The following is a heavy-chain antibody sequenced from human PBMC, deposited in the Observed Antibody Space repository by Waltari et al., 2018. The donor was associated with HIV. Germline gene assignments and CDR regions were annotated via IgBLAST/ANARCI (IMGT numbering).Heavy chain of an antibody. Sequence: QVQLVQSGAEVKKPGASVTVSCKASGYTFTSYGNSWVRQAPGQGLEWMGWISAYKGNTNYAQKLQGRVTMTTDTSTSTAYMELRSLRSDDTAVYYCARLHYGSGSYGRNWFDPWGQGTLVTVSS. V-gene: IGHV1-18*01. CDR3: ARLHYGSGSYGRNWFDP. D-gene: IGHD3-10*01. J-gene: IGHJ5*02. CDR1: GYTFTSYG. CDR2: ISAYKGNT.